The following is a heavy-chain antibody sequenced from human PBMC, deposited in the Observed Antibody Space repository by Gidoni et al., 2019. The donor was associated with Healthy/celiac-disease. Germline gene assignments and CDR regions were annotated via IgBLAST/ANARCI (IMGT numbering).Heavy chain of an antibody. D-gene: IGHD3-10*01. CDR3: ARTAYGSGSSLDY. CDR2: IIPTFGTA. V-gene: IGHV1-69*06. CDR1: GGPFSSYA. Sequence: QVQLVQSGAEVKKPASSVHVSCKASGGPFSSYAISWVRQAPGQGLEWLGGIIPTFGTANYAKKFQGRVTITADKSTSTAYMELSSLRSEETAVYYCARTAYGSGSSLDYWGQGTLVTVSS. J-gene: IGHJ4*02.